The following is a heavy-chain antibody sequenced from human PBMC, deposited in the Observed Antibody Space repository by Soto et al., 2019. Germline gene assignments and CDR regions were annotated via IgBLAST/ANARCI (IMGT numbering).Heavy chain of an antibody. CDR1: GFTFTKYY. Sequence: QVQLVQSGAEVKKPGASVKVACKTSGFTFTKYYMHWVRQAPGQGLDWVGVINHSGRTTSYAQTFLGRDTMTRDGSTATGYMELNSLRSEDTAVYYCARDLDVTTVTTSFASWGQGTMVTVSS. CDR3: ARDLDVTTVTTSFAS. V-gene: IGHV1-46*01. D-gene: IGHD4-17*01. J-gene: IGHJ1*01. CDR2: INHSGRTT.